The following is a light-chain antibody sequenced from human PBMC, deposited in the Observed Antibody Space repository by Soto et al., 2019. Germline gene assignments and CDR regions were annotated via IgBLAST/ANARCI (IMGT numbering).Light chain of an antibody. CDR2: GNY. V-gene: IGLV1-40*01. CDR3: QSYDSSLSGVV. CDR1: SSNIGANYD. J-gene: IGLJ3*02. Sequence: QLVLTQPPSVSGAPGQRVTISCAGSSSNIGANYDVHWYQQLPGTAPKLLIYGNYNRPSGVPDRFSGSRSGTSASLAITGLQAEDEADYYCQSYDSSLSGVVFGGGTKLTVL.